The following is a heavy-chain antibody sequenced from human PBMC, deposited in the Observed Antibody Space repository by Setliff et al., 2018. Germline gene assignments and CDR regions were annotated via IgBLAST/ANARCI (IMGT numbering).Heavy chain of an antibody. CDR2: ISAYNGNT. V-gene: IGHV1-18*01. Sequence: EASVKVSCKASGYTFTSYGISWVRQAPGQGLEWMGWISAYNGNTNYAQRLQGRVTMTTDTSTSTAYMELSSLRSEDTAVYYCARALDYLDYWGQGILVTVSS. CDR1: GYTFTSYG. CDR3: ARALDYLDY. J-gene: IGHJ4*02.